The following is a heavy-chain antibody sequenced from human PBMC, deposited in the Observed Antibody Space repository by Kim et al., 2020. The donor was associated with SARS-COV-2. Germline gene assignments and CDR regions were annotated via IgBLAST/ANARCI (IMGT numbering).Heavy chain of an antibody. CDR2: INHSGST. D-gene: IGHD6-19*01. J-gene: IGHJ4*02. V-gene: IGHV4-34*01. CDR1: GGSFSGYY. Sequence: SETLSLTCAVYGGSFSGYYWSWIRQPPGKGLEWIGEINHSGSTNYNPSLKSRVTISVDTSKNQFSLTLSSVTAAATAVYYCAREYSSGWETFDYWGQGTL. CDR3: AREYSSGWETFDY.